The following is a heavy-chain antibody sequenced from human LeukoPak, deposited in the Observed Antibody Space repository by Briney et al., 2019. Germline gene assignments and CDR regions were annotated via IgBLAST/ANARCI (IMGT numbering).Heavy chain of an antibody. Sequence: GGSLRLSCAVSGFTFANYAMTWVRQAPGKGLESVSSISTDGTTYYAHSVKGRFTLSSDNSKNTLYLQMSSLRAEDTAVYYCAKLGHGGYYYYMDVWGKGTTVTVSS. CDR1: GFTFANYA. CDR3: AKLGHGGYYYYMDV. D-gene: IGHD3-16*01. CDR2: ISTDGTT. V-gene: IGHV3-23*01. J-gene: IGHJ6*03.